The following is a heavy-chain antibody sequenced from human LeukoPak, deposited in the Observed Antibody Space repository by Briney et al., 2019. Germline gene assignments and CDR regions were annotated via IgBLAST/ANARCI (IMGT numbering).Heavy chain of an antibody. CDR1: DSTLIGNG. J-gene: IGHJ4*02. D-gene: IGHD6-19*01. Sequence: PGGPLKLSGPASDSTLIGNGMNWFGKPPGKGRKWSPSIIRSSSYIYYADSVKGRFTISRDNAKNSLYLQMNSLRAEDTAVYYCARDLSIFIAVVGTPTFDYWGQGTLVTVSS. V-gene: IGHV3-21*01. CDR2: IIRSSSYI. CDR3: ARDLSIFIAVVGTPTFDY.